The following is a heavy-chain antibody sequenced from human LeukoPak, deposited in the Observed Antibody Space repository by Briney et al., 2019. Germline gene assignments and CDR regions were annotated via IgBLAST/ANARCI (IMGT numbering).Heavy chain of an antibody. CDR3: AGKSSGYYYRGYFQH. CDR2: ISSSGSTI. J-gene: IGHJ1*01. Sequence: GGSLRLSCAASGFTFSNFAMSWVRQAPGKGLEWVSYISSSGSTIYYADSVKGRFTTSRDNAKNSLYLQMNSLRAEDTAVYYCAGKSSGYYYRGYFQHWGQGTLVTVSS. V-gene: IGHV3-48*03. D-gene: IGHD3-22*01. CDR1: GFTFSNFA.